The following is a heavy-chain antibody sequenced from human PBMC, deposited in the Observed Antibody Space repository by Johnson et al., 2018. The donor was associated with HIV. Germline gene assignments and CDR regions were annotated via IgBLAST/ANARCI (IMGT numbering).Heavy chain of an antibody. V-gene: IGHV3-30*03. D-gene: IGHD2-15*01. CDR3: ASDLYCSGGSCQGGAFDI. CDR1: GFTFSSYG. CDR2: ISYDGSNK. Sequence: VQLVESGGGVVQPGGSLRLSCAASGFTFSSYGMHWVRQAPGKGLEWVAVISYDGSNKYYADSVKGRFTISRDNSKNTLYIQMNSLRADDTAVYYCASDLYCSGGSCQGGAFDIWGQGTMVSVSS. J-gene: IGHJ3*02.